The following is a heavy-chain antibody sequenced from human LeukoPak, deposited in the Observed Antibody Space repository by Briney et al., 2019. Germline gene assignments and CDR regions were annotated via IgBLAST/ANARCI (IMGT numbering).Heavy chain of an antibody. CDR3: ASLNVAGGDFFDY. Sequence: GGSLRLSCAASRFTFSDYYMGWIRQAPGKGLEWVSYISSSGSTIYYAASVKGRFTISSDNAKNSLYLQMNSLRAEDTAVYYCASLNVAGGDFFDYWGQCTLVTVSS. CDR1: RFTFSDYY. J-gene: IGHJ4*02. V-gene: IGHV3-11*01. CDR2: ISSSGSTI. D-gene: IGHD1-1*01.